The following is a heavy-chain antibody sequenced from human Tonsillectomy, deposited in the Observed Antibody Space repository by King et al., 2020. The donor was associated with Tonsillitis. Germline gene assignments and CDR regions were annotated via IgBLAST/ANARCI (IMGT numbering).Heavy chain of an antibody. D-gene: IGHD3-16*02. CDR3: ARGCYHRGAYYDYGMDV. V-gene: IGHV3-21*01. J-gene: IGHJ6*02. Sequence: VQLVESGGGLVKPGGSLRLSCAASGFTFSSYSMNWVRQAPGKGLEWVSSISSSSSYIYYADSVKGRFTISRDNAKNSLYLQVNSLRAEDTAVYYCARGCYHRGAYYDYGMDVWGQGTTVTVSS. CDR2: ISSSSSYI. CDR1: GFTFSSYS.